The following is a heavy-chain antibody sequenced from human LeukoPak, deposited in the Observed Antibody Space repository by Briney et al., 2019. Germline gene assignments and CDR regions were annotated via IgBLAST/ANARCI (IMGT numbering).Heavy chain of an antibody. CDR1: GFALSSHW. CDR2: VNRDGSET. CDR3: ARNNGMDV. J-gene: IGHJ6*02. V-gene: IGHV3-7*03. Sequence: GGSLRLSCAASGFALSSHWMTWVRQVPGRGPEWVANVNRDGSETYYLDSVKGRFTISKDNAENSLYLQMNSLRAEDTALYHCARNNGMDVWGQGTTVIVSS.